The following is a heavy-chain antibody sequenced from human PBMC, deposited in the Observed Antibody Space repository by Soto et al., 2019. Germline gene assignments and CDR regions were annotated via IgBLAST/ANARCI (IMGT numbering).Heavy chain of an antibody. D-gene: IGHD3-3*01. Sequence: KPSETLSLTCTVSGGSISSTSYYWGWIRQPPGKGLEWIGTIYYSGRTYYNPSLKSRVTISVDTSLNPFSLKLSSVTAADTAVFYCARRGWSAGGGMDVWGQGTTVTVSS. CDR2: IYYSGRT. V-gene: IGHV4-39*01. CDR3: ARRGWSAGGGMDV. J-gene: IGHJ6*02. CDR1: GGSISSTSYY.